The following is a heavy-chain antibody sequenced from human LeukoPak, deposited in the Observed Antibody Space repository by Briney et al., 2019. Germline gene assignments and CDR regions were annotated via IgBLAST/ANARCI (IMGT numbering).Heavy chain of an antibody. J-gene: IGHJ1*01. D-gene: IGHD3-10*01. Sequence: GGSLRLSCAASEFTFSNAWMSWVRQAPGKGLEWVGRIKSKTDGGTADYYAAPVKGRFTISRDDSKNTLYLQMSSLKTEDTAVYYCTTYYDGESTEYFQHWGQGTLVTVSS. V-gene: IGHV3-15*01. CDR1: EFTFSNAW. CDR3: TTYYDGESTEYFQH. CDR2: IKSKTDGGTA.